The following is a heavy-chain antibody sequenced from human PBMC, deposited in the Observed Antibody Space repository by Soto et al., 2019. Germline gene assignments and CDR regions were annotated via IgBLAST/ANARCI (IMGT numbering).Heavy chain of an antibody. J-gene: IGHJ3*02. Sequence: PVVSLRLSCSSSVFTFSNYLIHLFLQAPVKWLLWVSLINIYGTTTDYADSVKGRFTISIYNSKNTLYLQMNSLRAEDTAVYYCAKGNDSSGYYYGDFDIWGKGQMVNVSS. CDR2: INIYGTTT. D-gene: IGHD3-22*01. V-gene: IGHV3-74*01. CDR3: AKGNDSSGYYYGDFDI. CDR1: VFTFSNYL.